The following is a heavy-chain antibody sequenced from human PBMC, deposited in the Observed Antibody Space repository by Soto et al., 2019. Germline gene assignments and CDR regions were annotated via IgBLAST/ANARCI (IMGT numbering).Heavy chain of an antibody. J-gene: IGHJ4*02. V-gene: IGHV3-15*01. CDR2: IKSNTDDGTA. D-gene: IGHD3-3*01. Sequence: NPGGSLRLSCAASGFSFTNAWMNWVRQAPGKGLEWVGRIKSNTDDGTADYAAPVKGRFTISRDDSKNTLYLQMNSLKTEDTALYYCTTIPNYDDYWGQGTLVTVSS. CDR3: TTIPNYDDY. CDR1: GFSFTNAW.